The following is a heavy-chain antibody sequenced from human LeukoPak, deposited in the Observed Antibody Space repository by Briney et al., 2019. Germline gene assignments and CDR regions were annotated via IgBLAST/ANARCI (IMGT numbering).Heavy chain of an antibody. V-gene: IGHV4-59*01. J-gene: IGHJ6*02. CDR1: GGSISSYY. CDR2: IYYSGST. CDR3: ARIKDYYYGMDV. Sequence: KPSETLSLTCTVSGGSISSYYWSWIRQPPGKGLEWIGFIYYSGSTNYNPSLKSRVTISVDTSKNQFSLKLSSVTAADTAVYYCARIKDYYYGMDVWGQGTTVTVSS.